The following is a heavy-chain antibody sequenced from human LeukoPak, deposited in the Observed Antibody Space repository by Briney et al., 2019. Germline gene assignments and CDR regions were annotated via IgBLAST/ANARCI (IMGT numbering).Heavy chain of an antibody. CDR2: IYYSGST. J-gene: IGHJ4*02. D-gene: IGHD1-26*01. V-gene: IGHV4-59*08. CDR3: ARHHKVGATGFDY. Sequence: PSETLSLTCTVSGGSISSYYWSWIRQPPRKGLEWIGYIYYSGSTNYNPSLKSRVTISVDTSKNQFSLKLSSVTAADTAVYYCARHHKVGATGFDYWGQGTLVTVSS. CDR1: GGSISSYY.